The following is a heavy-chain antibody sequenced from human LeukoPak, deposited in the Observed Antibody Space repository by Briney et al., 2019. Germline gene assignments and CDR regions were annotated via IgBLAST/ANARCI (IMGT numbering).Heavy chain of an antibody. J-gene: IGHJ4*02. CDR2: LSGRGDRT. CDR1: GITFSTYA. V-gene: IGHV3-23*01. CDR3: AKDGPAGSGYQFDC. D-gene: IGHD5-12*01. Sequence: GGSLRLSCAASGITFSTYAMSWVRPAPGKRLEWVSALSGRGDRTYYADSVKGRFTISRDNSKNTLYLQMNSLRVEDTAVYYCAKDGPAGSGYQFDCWGQGTLVTVSS.